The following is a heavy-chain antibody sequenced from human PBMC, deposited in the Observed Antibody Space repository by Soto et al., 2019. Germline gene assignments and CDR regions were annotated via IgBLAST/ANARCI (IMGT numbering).Heavy chain of an antibody. CDR1: GGSFSGYY. V-gene: IGHV4-34*01. CDR3: ARALATITYYYYYMDG. J-gene: IGHJ6*03. Sequence: PSETLSLTCAVYGGSFSGYYWSWIRQPPGKGLEWIGEINHSGSTNYNPSLKSRVTISVDTSKNQFSLKLSSVTAADTAVYYCARALATITYYYYYMDGRGKRTTVTVSS. D-gene: IGHD5-12*01. CDR2: INHSGST.